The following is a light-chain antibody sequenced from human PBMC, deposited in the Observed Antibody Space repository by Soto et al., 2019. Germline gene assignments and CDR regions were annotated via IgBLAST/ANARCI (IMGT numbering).Light chain of an antibody. CDR1: RSNIGTKT. Sequence: QSVLTQPPSASGTPGQRVTISCSGSRSNIGTKTVNWYQHLPGTAPKLLIYGSNLRPSGVPDRFSGSKSGTSASLAISGLQSEYEADYYCAAWDDSLNGYLFGTGTKVNVL. J-gene: IGLJ1*01. CDR2: GSN. CDR3: AAWDDSLNGYL. V-gene: IGLV1-44*01.